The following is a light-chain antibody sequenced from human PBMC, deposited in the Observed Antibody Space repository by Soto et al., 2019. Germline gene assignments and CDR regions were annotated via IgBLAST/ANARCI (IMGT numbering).Light chain of an antibody. J-gene: IGLJ1*01. Sequence: QSVLTQPPSVSGAPGQRVTISCTGSSSNIGAGYDVHWYQQLPGTAPKRLIYGNSNRPSGVPDRFSGSKSGNSASLAITGLQAEDAADYYCQSYDNSLSGSGVFGTGPKLTVL. CDR1: SSNIGAGYD. CDR3: QSYDNSLSGSGV. CDR2: GNS. V-gene: IGLV1-40*01.